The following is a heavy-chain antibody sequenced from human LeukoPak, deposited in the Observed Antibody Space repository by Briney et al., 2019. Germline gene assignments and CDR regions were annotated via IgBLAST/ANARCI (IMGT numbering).Heavy chain of an antibody. Sequence: SETLSLTCTVSGGSISSYYWSWIRQPPGKGLEWIGYIYYSGSTNYNPSLKSRVTISVDTSKNQFSLKLSSVTAADTAVYYCARMYSSGWYPNYWGQGTLVTVSS. V-gene: IGHV4-59*01. D-gene: IGHD6-19*01. CDR3: ARMYSSGWYPNY. CDR1: GGSISSYY. J-gene: IGHJ4*02. CDR2: IYYSGST.